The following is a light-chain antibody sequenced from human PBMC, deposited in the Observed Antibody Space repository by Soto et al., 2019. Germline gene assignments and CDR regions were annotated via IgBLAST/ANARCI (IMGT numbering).Light chain of an antibody. CDR2: HAS. V-gene: IGKV1-5*01. J-gene: IGKJ1*01. CDR3: EHCNSYS. CDR1: QRISRW. Sequence: DIQMTQSPSSLSASGGDRVTITCRPSQRISRWLAGYQQKPGTAPKLLTYHASTLESGVPSRLSVSGSGTEFTLTIRVLQSADFATYYCEHCNSYSFGQGTQV.